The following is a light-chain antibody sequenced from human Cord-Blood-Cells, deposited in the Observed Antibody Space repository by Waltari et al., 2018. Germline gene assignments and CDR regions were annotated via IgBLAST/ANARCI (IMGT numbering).Light chain of an antibody. J-gene: IGKJ1*01. CDR3: QRYNAQPKA. V-gene: IGKV3-15*01. CDR2: GAP. Sequence: EIVMTQSPATLSVSRGDRATLACRDSQSVSSNLAWYQQKPGQAPRLTNYGAPTSATGIPARLSGSGYGTEFTRTIGSLQSEDLAVDYCQRYNAQPKAFAQGTKVEIK. CDR1: QSVSSN.